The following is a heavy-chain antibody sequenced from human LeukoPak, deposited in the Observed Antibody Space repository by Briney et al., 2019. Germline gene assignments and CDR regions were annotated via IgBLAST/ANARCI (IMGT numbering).Heavy chain of an antibody. V-gene: IGHV3-23*01. CDR3: AKDAAGPEY. CDR1: GFTVSSNS. D-gene: IGHD6-13*01. CDR2: ISAGGGST. J-gene: IGHJ4*02. Sequence: PGGSLRLSCAASGFTVSSNSMTWVRQAPGKGLFWVSGISAGGGSTYYADSVKGRFSISRDNSRNTLYLQMNSLRAEDTAVYYCAKDAAGPEYWGQGTLVTVSS.